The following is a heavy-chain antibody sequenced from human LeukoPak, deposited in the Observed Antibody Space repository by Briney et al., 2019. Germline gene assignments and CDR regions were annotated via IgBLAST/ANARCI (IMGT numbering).Heavy chain of an antibody. J-gene: IGHJ4*02. CDR1: GGSICSSSYY. V-gene: IGHV4-39*01. Sequence: SETLSPTCTVSGGSICSSSYYWGWIRQPPGKGLEWIGSIYYSGSTFYNPSLKSRVTISVDTSKNQFSLKLSSVTAADTAVYFCARQSSTSCYIDYWGQGTLVAVSS. CDR3: ARQSSTSCYIDY. CDR2: IYYSGST. D-gene: IGHD2-2*02.